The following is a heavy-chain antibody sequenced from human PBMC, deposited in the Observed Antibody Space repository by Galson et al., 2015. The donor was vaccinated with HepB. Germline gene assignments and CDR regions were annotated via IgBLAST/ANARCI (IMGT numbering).Heavy chain of an antibody. D-gene: IGHD2-2*01. CDR1: GFTFGDYY. CDR3: ARDSCNSTSGYDY. J-gene: IGHJ4*02. V-gene: IGHV3-11*05. Sequence: SLRLSCAASGFTFGDYYMSWIRQAPGKGLEWLSYISGSSTYTNYADSVEGRFTISRDNGRNSLYLQMNSLRAEDTAVYYCARDSCNSTSGYDYWGPGTLVTVSS. CDR2: ISGSSTYT.